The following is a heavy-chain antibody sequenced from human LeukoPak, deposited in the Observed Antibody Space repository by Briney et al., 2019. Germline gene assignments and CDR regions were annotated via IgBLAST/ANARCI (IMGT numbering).Heavy chain of an antibody. D-gene: IGHD3-10*01. V-gene: IGHV3-7*01. CDR2: IKQDGSER. CDR1: GFTFGSFW. Sequence: GGSLRLSCAASGFTFGSFWMSWVRQARGKGLEGVANIKQDGSERYYVDSVKGRFTISRDNAKNSLSLQMNNLRVEDTAVYYCARAGSHWHYVYWGQGTVVTVSS. CDR3: ARAGSHWHYVY. J-gene: IGHJ4*02.